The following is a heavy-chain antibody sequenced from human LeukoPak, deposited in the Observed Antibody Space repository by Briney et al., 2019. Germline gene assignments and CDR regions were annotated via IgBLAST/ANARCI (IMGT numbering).Heavy chain of an antibody. D-gene: IGHD3-22*01. Sequence: GGSLRLSCAASGFTFSSFAMTWVRQAPGKGLEWVPAISGRGDSTYYADSVKGRFTISRDNSKNTLFLQVKSLRAEDTAVYYCAKALFDSSGYYYAYWGQGTLVTVSS. V-gene: IGHV3-23*01. CDR3: AKALFDSSGYYYAY. CDR1: GFTFSSFA. J-gene: IGHJ4*02. CDR2: ISGRGDST.